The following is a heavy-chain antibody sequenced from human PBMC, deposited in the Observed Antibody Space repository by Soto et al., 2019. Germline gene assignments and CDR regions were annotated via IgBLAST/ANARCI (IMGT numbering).Heavy chain of an antibody. Sequence: GASVTVACKASGGTFRSYAISWVRQAPGQGLEWMGGIIPIFGTANYAQKFQGRVTITADESTSTAYMELSSLRSEDTAVYYCAQCLLGVNYYYGMDVWGQGTTVTVSS. D-gene: IGHD3-16*01. CDR3: AQCLLGVNYYYGMDV. CDR1: GGTFRSYA. CDR2: IIPIFGTA. J-gene: IGHJ6*02. V-gene: IGHV1-69*13.